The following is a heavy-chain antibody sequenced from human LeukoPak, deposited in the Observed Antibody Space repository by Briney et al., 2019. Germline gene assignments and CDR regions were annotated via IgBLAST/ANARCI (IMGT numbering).Heavy chain of an antibody. Sequence: GGSLRLSCAASGFTFSSYSMNWVRQAPGKGLEWVSYISSSGSTIYYADSVKGRFTISRDNAKNSLYLQMNSLRAEDTAVYYCARDNGSGSPADYWGQGTLVTVSS. D-gene: IGHD3-10*01. CDR3: ARDNGSGSPADY. CDR2: ISSSGSTI. J-gene: IGHJ4*02. CDR1: GFTFSSYS. V-gene: IGHV3-48*04.